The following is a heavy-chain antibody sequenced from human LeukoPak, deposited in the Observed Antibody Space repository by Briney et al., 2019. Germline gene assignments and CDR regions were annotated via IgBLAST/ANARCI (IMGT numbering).Heavy chain of an antibody. Sequence: ASVTVSCKASGYTFTSYAMHWVRQAPGQRLEWMGWINAGNGNTKYSQKFQGRVTITADESTSTAYMELSSLRSEDTAVYYCARASGYSSSYWYFDLWGRGTLVTVSS. CDR2: INAGNGNT. CDR3: ARASGYSSSYWYFDL. J-gene: IGHJ2*01. V-gene: IGHV1-3*01. D-gene: IGHD6-19*01. CDR1: GYTFTSYA.